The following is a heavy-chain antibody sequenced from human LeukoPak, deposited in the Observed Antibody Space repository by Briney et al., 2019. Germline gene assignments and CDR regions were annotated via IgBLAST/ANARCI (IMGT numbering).Heavy chain of an antibody. D-gene: IGHD5-18*01. CDR1: GGSISSYY. J-gene: IGHJ4*02. CDR2: IYTSGST. V-gene: IGHV4-4*07. Sequence: SETLSLTCTVSGGSISSYYWSWIRQPAGKGLEWIGRIYTSGSTNYNPSLKSRVTTSVDTSKNQFSLKLSSVTAADTAVYYCARVRDTAMAYYFDYWGQGTLVTVSS. CDR3: ARVRDTAMAYYFDY.